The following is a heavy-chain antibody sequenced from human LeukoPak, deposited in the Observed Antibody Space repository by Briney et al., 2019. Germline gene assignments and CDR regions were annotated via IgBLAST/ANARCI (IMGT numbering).Heavy chain of an antibody. CDR3: ARYGGYAGRYYYYYMDV. CDR1: GFTFSSYA. J-gene: IGHJ6*03. Sequence: PGGSLRLSCAASGFTFSSYAMSWVRQAPGKGLVWVSRINSDGSSTSYADSVKGRFTISRDNAKNTLYLQMNSLRAEDTAVYYCARYGGYAGRYYYYYMDVWGKGTTVTVSS. CDR2: INSDGSST. D-gene: IGHD5-12*01. V-gene: IGHV3-74*01.